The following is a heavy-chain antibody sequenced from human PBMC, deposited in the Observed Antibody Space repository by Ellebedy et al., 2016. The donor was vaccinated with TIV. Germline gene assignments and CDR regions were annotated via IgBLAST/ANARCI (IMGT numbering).Heavy chain of an antibody. V-gene: IGHV3-7*03. CDR1: GFTFSSYG. D-gene: IGHD3-16*01. CDR3: AREGLLGGWFDP. CDR2: IKQDGSEK. J-gene: IGHJ5*02. Sequence: GGSLRLSCAASGFTFSSYGMHWVRQAPGKGLEWVANIKQDGSEKYYVDSVKGRFTISRDNAKNSLYLQMNSLRAEDTAVYYCAREGLLGGWFDPWGQGTLVTVSS.